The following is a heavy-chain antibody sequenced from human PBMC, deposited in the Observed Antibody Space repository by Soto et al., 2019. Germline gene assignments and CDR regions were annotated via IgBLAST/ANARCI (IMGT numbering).Heavy chain of an antibody. J-gene: IGHJ4*02. CDR2: IYYSGST. CDR1: GCSISSYY. Sequence: SDTLTLTCTVSGCSISSYYWRWIRQPPGKGLEWIGYIYYSGSTNYNPSLKSRVTISVDTSKNQFSLKLSSVTAADTAVYYCARRHGSCFDYWGQGTLVTVS. CDR3: ARRHGSCFDY. V-gene: IGHV4-59*08.